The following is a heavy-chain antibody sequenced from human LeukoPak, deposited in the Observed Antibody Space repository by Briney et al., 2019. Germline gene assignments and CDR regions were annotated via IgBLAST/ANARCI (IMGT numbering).Heavy chain of an antibody. CDR2: INDDETST. Sequence: GGSLRLSCAASGFSFSSSWMHWIRQVSGKGLEWVSRINDDETSTTYAESVKGRFTISRDNAKNTLFLQMNSLRAEDTAVYYCATTGSGSYYDYWGQGTLVTVSS. V-gene: IGHV3-74*01. CDR3: ATTGSGSYYDY. CDR1: GFSFSSSW. D-gene: IGHD1-26*01. J-gene: IGHJ4*02.